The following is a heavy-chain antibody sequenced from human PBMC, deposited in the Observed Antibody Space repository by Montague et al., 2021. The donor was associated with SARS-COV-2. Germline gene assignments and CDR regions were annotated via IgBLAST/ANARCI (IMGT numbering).Heavy chain of an antibody. Sequence: SETLSLTCTVSGGSISSNYCCWIWQPPGKGLELIGNIYNSGSTNTYSTHYHRVTITVDTPKNQYPLSLSFVTAAATAVSECASRVWWLPGMDVWGQGTTVTVSS. CDR3: ASRVWWLPGMDV. D-gene: IGHD2-21*01. J-gene: IGHJ6*02. V-gene: IGHV4-59*01. CDR2: IYNSGST. CDR1: GGSISSNY.